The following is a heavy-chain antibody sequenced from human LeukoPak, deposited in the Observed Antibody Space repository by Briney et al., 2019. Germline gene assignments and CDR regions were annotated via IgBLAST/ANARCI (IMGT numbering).Heavy chain of an antibody. D-gene: IGHD6-13*01. Sequence: GGSLRLSCAASGFTFSNYVMSWVRQAPGKGLEWVSGISGNSGTTYYADSVKGRFTISRDNSKNTLYLQMNSLRAEDTALYYCAKRVHSSSWYAAFDFWGEGTRVTVSS. CDR1: GFTFSNYV. CDR3: AKRVHSSSWYAAFDF. J-gene: IGHJ4*02. CDR2: ISGNSGTT. V-gene: IGHV3-23*01.